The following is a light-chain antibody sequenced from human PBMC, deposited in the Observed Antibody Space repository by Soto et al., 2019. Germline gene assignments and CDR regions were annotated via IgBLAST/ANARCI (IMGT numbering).Light chain of an antibody. J-gene: IGKJ2*01. CDR2: DIS. CDR3: QQRNAWPRNT. Sequence: EIVLTQFPATLSLSPGDRATISCRASQSVPSYLAWYQQKPGQAPRLLVYDISNRATGIPARFTGSGSGTDFTLTISSLEHEDSAVYYCQQRNAWPRNTFGQGTKLEI. CDR1: QSVPSY. V-gene: IGKV3-11*01.